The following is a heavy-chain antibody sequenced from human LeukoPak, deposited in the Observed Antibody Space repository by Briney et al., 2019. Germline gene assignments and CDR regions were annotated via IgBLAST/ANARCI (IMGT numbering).Heavy chain of an antibody. CDR3: AKDLRVIVVTYYMDV. J-gene: IGHJ6*03. D-gene: IGHD2-2*01. V-gene: IGHV1-18*01. CDR2: ISAYNGNT. Sequence: ASVKVSCKASGYTFTSYGISWVRQAPGQGLEWMGWISAYNGNTNYAQKLQGRVTMTTDTSTSTAYMELNSLRAEDTAAYYCAKDLRVIVVTYYMDVWGKGTTVTASS. CDR1: GYTFTSYG.